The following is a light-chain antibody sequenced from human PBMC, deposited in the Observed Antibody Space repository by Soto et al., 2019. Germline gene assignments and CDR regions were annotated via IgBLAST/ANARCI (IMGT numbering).Light chain of an antibody. J-gene: IGKJ4*01. CDR1: QDISTY. Sequence: DIQMTQSPSSLSASVGDRVTISCRASQDISTYLAWYQQKPGQAPKLLMYAASTLQSGVPSRFSGSGSGTDFTLTISSLQPEDVATYYCQKYDTIPLTFGGGNKVEIK. CDR3: QKYDTIPLT. V-gene: IGKV1-27*01. CDR2: AAS.